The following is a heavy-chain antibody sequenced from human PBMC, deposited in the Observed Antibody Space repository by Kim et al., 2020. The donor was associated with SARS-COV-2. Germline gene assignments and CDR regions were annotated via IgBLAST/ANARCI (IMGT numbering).Heavy chain of an antibody. D-gene: IGHD6-13*01. V-gene: IGHV1-69*13. Sequence: SVKVSCKASGGTFSSYAISWVRQAPGQGLEWMGGIIPIFGTANYAQKFQGRVTITADESTSTAYMELSSLRSEDTAVYYCARNKQQLAYNWFDPWGQGTLVTVSS. J-gene: IGHJ5*02. CDR1: GGTFSSYA. CDR3: ARNKQQLAYNWFDP. CDR2: IIPIFGTA.